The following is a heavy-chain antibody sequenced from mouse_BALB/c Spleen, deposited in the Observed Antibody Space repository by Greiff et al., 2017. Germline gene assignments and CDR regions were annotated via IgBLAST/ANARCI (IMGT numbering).Heavy chain of an antibody. Sequence: EVMLVESGGGLVKPGGSLKLSCAASGFTFSSYAMSWVRQTPEKRLEWVATISSGGSYTYYPDSVKGRFTISRDNAKNTLYLQMSSLRSEDTAMYYCARHYDYDGAWFAYWGQGTLVTVSA. CDR1: GFTFSSYA. V-gene: IGHV5-9-3*01. J-gene: IGHJ3*01. D-gene: IGHD2-4*01. CDR2: ISSGGSYT. CDR3: ARHYDYDGAWFAY.